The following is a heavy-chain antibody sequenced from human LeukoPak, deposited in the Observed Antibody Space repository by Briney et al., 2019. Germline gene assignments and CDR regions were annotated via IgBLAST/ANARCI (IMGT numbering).Heavy chain of an antibody. Sequence: GGSLRLSCAASGFTFSSYAMSWVRQAPGKGLEWVSAISGSGGSTYYADSVKGRFTISRDNSKNTLYLQMNSLRAEDTAVYYCAKTIYDYVWGSYRYALDYWGQGTLVTVFS. CDR2: ISGSGGST. J-gene: IGHJ4*02. D-gene: IGHD3-16*02. CDR3: AKTIYDYVWGSYRYALDY. CDR1: GFTFSSYA. V-gene: IGHV3-23*01.